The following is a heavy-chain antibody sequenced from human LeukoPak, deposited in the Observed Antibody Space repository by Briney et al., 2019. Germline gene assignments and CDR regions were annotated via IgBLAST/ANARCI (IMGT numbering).Heavy chain of an antibody. V-gene: IGHV6-1*01. J-gene: IGHJ2*01. D-gene: IGHD2-2*01. CDR1: GGSVSSGSSV. Sequence: SQTLSLTCAISGGSVSSGSSVWSWIRQSPSRGLEWLGRTYYRSRSYNDSAVSMQSRITINPDTSKTQLSLHLNSVTPEDTAVCYLLTAQGTNCYTARWGRGTLVTVSS. CDR2: TYYRSRSYN. CDR3: LTAQGTNCYTAR.